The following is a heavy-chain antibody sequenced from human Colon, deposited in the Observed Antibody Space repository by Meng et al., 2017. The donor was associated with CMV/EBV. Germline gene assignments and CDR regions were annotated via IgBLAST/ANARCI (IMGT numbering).Heavy chain of an antibody. J-gene: IGHJ6*02. CDR2: INWNGGST. D-gene: IGHD6-13*01. Sequence: GGSLRLSCAASGFTFDDYGMSWVRQAPGKGLEWVSGINWNGGSTGYADSVKGRFTISRDNAKNSLYLQMNSLRAEDTALYYCARDMYSSSWSDYGMDVWGQWTTVTVSS. CDR3: ARDMYSSSWSDYGMDV. V-gene: IGHV3-20*04. CDR1: GFTFDDYG.